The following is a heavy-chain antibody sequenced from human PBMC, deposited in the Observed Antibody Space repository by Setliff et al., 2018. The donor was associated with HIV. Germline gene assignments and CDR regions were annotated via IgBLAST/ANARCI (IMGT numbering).Heavy chain of an antibody. J-gene: IGHJ4*02. CDR1: GFTFSSYA. V-gene: IGHV3-30*04. CDR2: ISFDGKSK. D-gene: IGHD6-25*01. CDR3: VRDQVGGGIDY. Sequence: PGGSLRLSCAASGFTFSSYAIHCVRQAPGRGLEWVAVISFDGKSKYYADSVKGRFTISRDDSKNSLYLQMNSLRAEDTAVYYCVRDQVGGGIDYWGQGTLVTVSS.